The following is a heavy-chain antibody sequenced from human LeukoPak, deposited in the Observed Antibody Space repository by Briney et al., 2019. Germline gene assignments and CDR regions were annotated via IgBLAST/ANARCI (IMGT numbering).Heavy chain of an antibody. Sequence: SVKVSCKASGGTFGSYAISWVRQAPGQGLEWMGRIIPILGIANYAQKFQGRVTITADKSTSTAYMELSSLRSEDTAVYYCARDLGYCGGGSCYPMYYFDYWGQGTLVTVSS. CDR3: ARDLGYCGGGSCYPMYYFDY. J-gene: IGHJ4*02. D-gene: IGHD2-15*01. V-gene: IGHV1-69*04. CDR2: IIPILGIA. CDR1: GGTFGSYA.